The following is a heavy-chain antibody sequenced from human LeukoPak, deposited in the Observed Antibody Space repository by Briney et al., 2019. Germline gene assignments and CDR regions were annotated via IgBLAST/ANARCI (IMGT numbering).Heavy chain of an antibody. CDR3: AKDSGSYYYFDY. V-gene: IGHV3-30*12. J-gene: IGHJ4*02. Sequence: GGSLRLSCATSGFTFSTYGMHWVRQAPGKGLEWVAVISYDGRNKRYADSVEGRFTISRDNSKNTLYLQMNSLRVEDTAVYYCAKDSGSYYYFDYWGQGTLVTVSS. D-gene: IGHD1-26*01. CDR2: ISYDGRNK. CDR1: GFTFSTYG.